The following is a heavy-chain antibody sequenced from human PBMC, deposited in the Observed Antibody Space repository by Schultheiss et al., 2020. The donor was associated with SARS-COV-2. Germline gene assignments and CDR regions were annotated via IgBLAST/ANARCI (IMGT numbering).Heavy chain of an antibody. CDR3: ARGTVTMVRGVIEGNFDY. J-gene: IGHJ4*02. Sequence: SETLSLTCAVYGGSFSGYYWSWIRQPPGKGLEWIGSIYHSGSTYYNPSLKSRVTISVDTSKNQFSLKLSSVTAADTAVYYCARGTVTMVRGVIEGNFDYWGQGTLVTVSS. CDR1: GGSFSGYY. CDR2: IYHSGST. V-gene: IGHV4-34*01. D-gene: IGHD3-10*01.